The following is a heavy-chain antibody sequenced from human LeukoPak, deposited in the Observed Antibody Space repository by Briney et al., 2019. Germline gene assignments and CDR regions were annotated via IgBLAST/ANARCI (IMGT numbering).Heavy chain of an antibody. V-gene: IGHV3-30*02. CDR1: GFTFSSYG. Sequence: PGGSLRLSCAASGFTFSSYGMHWVRQAPGKGLEWVAFIRYDGSNKYYADSVKGRFTISRDNSKNTLYLQMNSLRAEDTAVYYCAILLDLEPDAFDIWGQGTMVTVSS. D-gene: IGHD1-1*01. CDR3: AILLDLEPDAFDI. CDR2: IRYDGSNK. J-gene: IGHJ3*02.